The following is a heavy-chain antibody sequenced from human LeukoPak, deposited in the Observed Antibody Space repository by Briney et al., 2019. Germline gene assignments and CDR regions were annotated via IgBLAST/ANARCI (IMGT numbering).Heavy chain of an antibody. CDR2: INHSGST. V-gene: IGHV4-34*01. CDR1: GGSFSGYY. Sequence: PSETLSLTCAVYGGSFSGYYWSWIRQPPGKGLEWIGEINHSGSTNYNPSLKSRVTISVDTSKNQFSLKLSSVTAADTAVYYCARRERRGYSGYDWWGQGTLVTVSS. D-gene: IGHD5-12*01. CDR3: ARRERRGYSGYDW. J-gene: IGHJ4*02.